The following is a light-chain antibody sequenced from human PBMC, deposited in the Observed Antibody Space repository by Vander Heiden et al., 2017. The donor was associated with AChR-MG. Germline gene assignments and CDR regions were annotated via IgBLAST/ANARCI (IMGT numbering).Light chain of an antibody. CDR1: KLVNKD. Sequence: SYELPQPPSVSVSPGQTARISCSGDKLVNKDVCWYQQKPGQSPGRGIYQDRKRPSGIPERFSGSNSGNTATLTISGTQAMDEADYYCQTWDNRAVVFGGGPKLTVL. J-gene: IGLJ2*01. CDR2: QDR. CDR3: QTWDNRAVV. V-gene: IGLV3-1*01.